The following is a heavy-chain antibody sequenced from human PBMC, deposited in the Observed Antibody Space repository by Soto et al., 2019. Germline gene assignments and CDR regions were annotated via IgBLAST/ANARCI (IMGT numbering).Heavy chain of an antibody. CDR3: ASTDSGSYYGFYYYGMDV. CDR2: IYYSGST. CDR1: GGSISSYY. D-gene: IGHD1-26*01. V-gene: IGHV4-59*01. Sequence: PSETLSLTCTVSGGSISSYYWSWILQPPGKXLEWIGYIYYSGSTNYNPSLKSRVTISVDTSKNQFSLKLSSVTAADTAVYYCASTDSGSYYGFYYYGMDVWGQGTTVTVSS. J-gene: IGHJ6*02.